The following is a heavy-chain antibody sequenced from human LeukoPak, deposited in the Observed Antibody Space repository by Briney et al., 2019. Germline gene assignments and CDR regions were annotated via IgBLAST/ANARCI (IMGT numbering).Heavy chain of an antibody. V-gene: IGHV3-33*01. CDR2: IWYDGSNK. CDR1: GFTFSSYG. J-gene: IGHJ6*02. Sequence: GGSLRLSCAASGFTFSSYGMHWVRQAPGKGLEWVAVIWYDGSNKYYADSVKGRFTISRDNSKNTLYLQMNCLRAEDTAVYYCARTRYCSGGSCYYYDMDVWGQGTTVTVSS. D-gene: IGHD2-15*01. CDR3: ARTRYCSGGSCYYYDMDV.